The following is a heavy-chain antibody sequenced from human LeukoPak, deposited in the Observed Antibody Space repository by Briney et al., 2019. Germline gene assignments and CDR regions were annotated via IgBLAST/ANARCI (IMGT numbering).Heavy chain of an antibody. J-gene: IGHJ4*02. V-gene: IGHV3-74*01. Sequence: GGSLRLSCAASGFTFTNYWMSWVRQAPGKGLVWVSQINTDGRSTNYADSVKGRFTISRDHAKSTLYLQMNRLRAEDSAVYYCVRAPGGSVSSPDKWGQGTLVAVSS. D-gene: IGHD5/OR15-5a*01. CDR1: GFTFTNYW. CDR2: INTDGRST. CDR3: VRAPGGSVSSPDK.